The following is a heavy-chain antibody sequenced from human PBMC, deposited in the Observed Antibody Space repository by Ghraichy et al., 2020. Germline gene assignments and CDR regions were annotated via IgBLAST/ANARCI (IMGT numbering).Heavy chain of an antibody. CDR2: ISGSGGDT. V-gene: IGHV3-23*01. Sequence: GESLNISCAASGFTFSNYVISWVRQAPGKGLEWDSAISGSGGDTYYPDSVKGRFTISRDNSKNTLYLQMNSLRAEDTAVYYCAKGIAAGTTTISYYYNGMDIWGQGTTVTVSS. D-gene: IGHD6-13*01. J-gene: IGHJ6*02. CDR3: AKGIAAGTTTISYYYNGMDI. CDR1: GFTFSNYV.